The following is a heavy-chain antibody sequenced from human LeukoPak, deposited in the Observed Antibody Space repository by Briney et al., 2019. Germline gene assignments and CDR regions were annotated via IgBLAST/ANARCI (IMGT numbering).Heavy chain of an antibody. J-gene: IGHJ4*02. V-gene: IGHV3-73*01. CDR1: GFTFNGSA. D-gene: IGHD2-21*02. CDR3: AFLVGYGGDWPFDY. CDR2: IRSKANSSET. Sequence: GGSLRLSCAASGFTFNGSAMHWVRQASGKGLEWVGRIRSKANSSETAYAASVKGRFTTSRDDSKNTAYLQMNSVKTEDTAVYYCAFLVGYGGDWPFDYWGQGTLVTVSS.